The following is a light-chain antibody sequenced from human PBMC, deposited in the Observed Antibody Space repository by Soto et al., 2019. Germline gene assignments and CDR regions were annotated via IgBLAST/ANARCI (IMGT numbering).Light chain of an antibody. V-gene: IGLV1-51*01. Sequence: QSVLTQPPSVSAAPGQKVTISCSGCSSNIGNNYVSWYQQLPGTAPKLLIYDNNKRPSGIPDRFSGSKSGTSATLGITGLQTRDEADYCCGTWDSSLSAGVVFGGGTKLTVL. CDR3: GTWDSSLSAGVV. J-gene: IGLJ2*01. CDR1: SSNIGNNY. CDR2: DNN.